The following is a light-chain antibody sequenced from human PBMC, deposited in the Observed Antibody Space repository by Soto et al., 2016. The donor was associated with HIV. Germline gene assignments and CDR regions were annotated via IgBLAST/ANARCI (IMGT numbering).Light chain of an antibody. V-gene: IGKV1-39*01. CDR1: QSISTY. CDR3: QQANGFPLLT. Sequence: DIQMTQSPSSLSLSIGDRVSITCRASQSISTYLNWYQQKPGRAPKLLIYDASSLQSGVPSRFSGSGSGTDFTLTISSLQPEDFATYYCQQANGFPLLTFGGGTKVEVK. J-gene: IGKJ4*01. CDR2: DAS.